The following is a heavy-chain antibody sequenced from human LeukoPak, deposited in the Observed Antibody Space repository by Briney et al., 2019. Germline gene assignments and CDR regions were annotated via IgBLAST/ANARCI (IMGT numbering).Heavy chain of an antibody. CDR1: GFTFSNAW. D-gene: IGHD2-15*01. CDR3: TTEGSGGSCSSCLAFDI. J-gene: IGHJ3*02. CDR2: IKSKTDGGTT. Sequence: GGSLRLSCAASGFTFSNAWMSWVRQAPGKGLEWVGRIKSKTDGGTTDYAAPVKGRFTISRDDSKNTLYPQMNSLKTEDTAVYYCTTEGSGGSCSSCLAFDIWGQGTMVTVSS. V-gene: IGHV3-15*01.